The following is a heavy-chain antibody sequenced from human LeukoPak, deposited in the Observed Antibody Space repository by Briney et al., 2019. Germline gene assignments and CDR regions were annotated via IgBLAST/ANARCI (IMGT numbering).Heavy chain of an antibody. J-gene: IGHJ5*02. CDR1: GFSFSNYG. Sequence: PGGSLRLSCAASGFSFSNYGFHWVRQAPGKGLEWVAVEWADGSKKDYADSVKGRFTISRDTSQNTVFLQMNTLRSEDTAVYYCARDLSISALEFDPWGQGTLVTVSS. V-gene: IGHV3-33*01. D-gene: IGHD6-13*01. CDR2: EWADGSKK. CDR3: ARDLSISALEFDP.